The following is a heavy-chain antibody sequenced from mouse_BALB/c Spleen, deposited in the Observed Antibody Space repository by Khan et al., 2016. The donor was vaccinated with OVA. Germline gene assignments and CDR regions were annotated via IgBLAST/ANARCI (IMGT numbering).Heavy chain of an antibody. CDR3: ARDAGRY. Sequence: VQVKESGPELVKPGASVKISCKTSGYTFTEYTLHWVKQSHGKSLEWIGVINPKNGVTSYNQKFKGKATLTVDKSSSTAYMEFRSLTSEDSAVYYCARDAGRYWGQGTSVTVSS. J-gene: IGHJ4*01. CDR1: GYTFTEYT. CDR2: INPKNGVT. D-gene: IGHD3-3*01. V-gene: IGHV1-18*01.